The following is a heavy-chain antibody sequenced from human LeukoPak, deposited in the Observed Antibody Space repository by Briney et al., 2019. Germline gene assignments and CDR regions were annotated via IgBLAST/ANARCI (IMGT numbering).Heavy chain of an antibody. CDR3: ARGLMIRGDRWFDP. J-gene: IGHJ5*02. Sequence: GESLRISCKGSGYSFTSYWIGWVRQMPGKGLEWMGIIYPGDSNTRYSPSFQGQVTISVDKSISTVYLQWSSLKASDTAMYYCARGLMIRGDRWFDPWGQGTLVTVSS. D-gene: IGHD3-10*01. CDR1: GYSFTSYW. CDR2: IYPGDSNT. V-gene: IGHV5-51*01.